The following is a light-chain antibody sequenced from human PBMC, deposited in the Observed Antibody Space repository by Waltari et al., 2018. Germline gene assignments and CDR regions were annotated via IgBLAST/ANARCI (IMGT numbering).Light chain of an antibody. CDR2: DVS. V-gene: IGLV2-14*03. Sequence: QSALTQPASVSGSPGQSITISCTGTSSTVGGYHYVSWYQHHPGKAPNLMIYDVSKRPSGVSNRFSGSKSGNTASLTISGLQAEDEADYYCNSFTSTSTVVFGGGTKLTVL. CDR3: NSFTSTSTVV. J-gene: IGLJ3*02. CDR1: SSTVGGYHY.